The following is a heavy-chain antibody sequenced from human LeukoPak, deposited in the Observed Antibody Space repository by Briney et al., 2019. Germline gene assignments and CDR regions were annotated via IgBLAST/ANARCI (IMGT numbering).Heavy chain of an antibody. Sequence: GGSLRLSCAASGFAFNNYAMTWVRQAPGKGLGWVSNVNDHGDQTYYADFVKGRFTISRDNSKNALFLQMDSLTAEDTAVYYCAKTQWKVGATDYFDYWGQGILVTVSS. CDR3: AKTQWKVGATDYFDY. J-gene: IGHJ4*02. CDR2: VNDHGDQT. CDR1: GFAFNNYA. D-gene: IGHD1-26*01. V-gene: IGHV3-23*01.